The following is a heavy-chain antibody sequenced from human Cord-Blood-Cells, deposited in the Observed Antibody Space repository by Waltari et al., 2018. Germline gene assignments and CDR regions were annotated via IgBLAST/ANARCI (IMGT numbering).Heavy chain of an antibody. Sequence: EVQLVESGGGLVKPGGSLRLSCAASGFTFSSYSINWVRQAPGKGLEWVSSISSSSSYIYYADSVKGRFTISRDNAKNSLYLQMNSLRAEDTAVYYCARDSSSSWYYYYYGMDVWGQGTTVTVSS. CDR3: ARDSSSSWYYYYYGMDV. D-gene: IGHD6-13*01. CDR2: ISSSSSYI. CDR1: GFTFSSYS. V-gene: IGHV3-21*01. J-gene: IGHJ6*02.